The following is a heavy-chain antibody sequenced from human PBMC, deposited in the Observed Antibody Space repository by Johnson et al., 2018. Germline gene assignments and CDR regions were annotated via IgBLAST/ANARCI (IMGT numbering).Heavy chain of an antibody. J-gene: IGHJ6*02. CDR2: ISGSGGRT. D-gene: IGHD2-8*01. CDR1: GFTFSSYA. Sequence: EVQLVESGGGLVQPGGSLRLSCAASGFTFSSYAMSWVRQAPGKGLEWVSAISGSGGRTYYADSVTGRFAISRDNSKTTLYLKMNSLRAEDTSVYYCATINRGLMVYAIGYYGMDVWGQGATVTVSS. CDR3: ATINRGLMVYAIGYYGMDV. V-gene: IGHV3-23*04.